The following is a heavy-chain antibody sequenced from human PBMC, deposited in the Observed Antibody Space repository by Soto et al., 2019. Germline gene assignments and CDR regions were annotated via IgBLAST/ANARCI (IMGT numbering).Heavy chain of an antibody. CDR3: AKEDWAERTQYQLLFALDY. CDR2: ISYDGSNK. V-gene: IGHV3-30*18. Sequence: QVQLVESGGGVVQPGRSLRLSCAASGFTFSSYGMHWVRQAPGKGLEWVAVISYDGSNKYYADSVKGRFTISRDNSKNTLYLQMNSLRAEYTAVYYCAKEDWAERTQYQLLFALDYWGQGTLVTVSS. J-gene: IGHJ4*02. CDR1: GFTFSSYG. D-gene: IGHD2-2*01.